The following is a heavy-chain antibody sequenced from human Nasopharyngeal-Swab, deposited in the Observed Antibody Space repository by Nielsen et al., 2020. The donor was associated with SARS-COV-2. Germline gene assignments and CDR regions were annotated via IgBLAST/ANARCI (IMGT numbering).Heavy chain of an antibody. CDR1: GGSISSSSYY. D-gene: IGHD1-14*01. V-gene: IGHV4-39*07. CDR2: IYYSGST. Sequence: SETLSLTCTVTGGSISSSSYYWGWIRQPPGKGLEWIGSIYYSGSTYYNPSLKSRVTISVDRSKNQFSLKLSSVTAADTAVYYCARAKNRYFDYWGQGTLVTVSS. J-gene: IGHJ4*02. CDR3: ARAKNRYFDY.